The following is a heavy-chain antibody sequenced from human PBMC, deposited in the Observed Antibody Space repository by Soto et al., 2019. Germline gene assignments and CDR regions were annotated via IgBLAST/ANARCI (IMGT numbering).Heavy chain of an antibody. CDR1: GGSISSYY. V-gene: IGHV4-59*01. J-gene: IGHJ5*02. CDR2: IYYSGST. Sequence: SETLSLTCTVSGGSISSYYWSWIRQPPGKGLEWIGCIYYSGSTNYNPSLKSRVTISVDTSKDQFSLKLSSVTAADTAVYYCVRDYRITVWGRFDPWGQGTLVTVSS. CDR3: VRDYRITVWGRFDP. D-gene: IGHD3-16*01.